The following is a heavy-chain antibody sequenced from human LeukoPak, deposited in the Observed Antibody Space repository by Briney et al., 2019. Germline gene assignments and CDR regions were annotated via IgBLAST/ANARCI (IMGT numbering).Heavy chain of an antibody. CDR2: IKGDGSET. CDR3: ARDRWVEVAATRVYYFYGMDV. CDR1: GFTFSSYW. Sequence: GGSLRLSCAASGFTFSSYWMSWARQAPGKGLERVANIKGDGSETSYVDSLKGRFTISRDNAKNSLYLQLNSLRAEDTALYYCARDRWVEVAATRVYYFYGMDVWGQGTTVTVSS. D-gene: IGHD2-15*01. V-gene: IGHV3-7*04. J-gene: IGHJ6*02.